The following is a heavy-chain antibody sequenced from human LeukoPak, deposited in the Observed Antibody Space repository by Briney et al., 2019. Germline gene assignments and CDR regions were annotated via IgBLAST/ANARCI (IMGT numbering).Heavy chain of an antibody. CDR1: GGSISSYY. CDR3: ARDRIRGAHNWFDP. Sequence: SETLSLTCTVSGGSISSYYWSWIRQPPGKGLEWIGYIYYSGSTSYNPSLKSRVTISVDTSKNQFSLKLSSVTAADTAVYYCARDRIRGAHNWFDPWGQGTLVTVSS. D-gene: IGHD3-10*01. V-gene: IGHV4-59*01. J-gene: IGHJ5*02. CDR2: IYYSGST.